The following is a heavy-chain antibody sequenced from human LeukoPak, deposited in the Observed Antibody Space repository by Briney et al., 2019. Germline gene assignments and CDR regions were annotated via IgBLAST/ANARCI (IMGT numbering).Heavy chain of an antibody. Sequence: GGSLRLSCAASGFTFSSYEINWVRQAPGKGLEWVSYISSSSSSIYYVDSVKGRFTVSRDNAKSSLYLQMNSLRAEDTAVYYCARVGPYYYYYGMDVWGQGTTVTVSS. D-gene: IGHD1-26*01. V-gene: IGHV3-48*03. CDR1: GFTFSSYE. CDR3: ARVGPYYYYYGMDV. CDR2: ISSSSSSI. J-gene: IGHJ6*02.